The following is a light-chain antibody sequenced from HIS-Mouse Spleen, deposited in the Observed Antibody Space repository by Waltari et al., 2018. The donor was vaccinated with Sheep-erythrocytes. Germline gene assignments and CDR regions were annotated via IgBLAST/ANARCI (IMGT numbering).Light chain of an antibody. CDR1: LSVSSSY. CDR2: GAS. J-gene: IGKJ1*01. Sequence: IVLTQAPAPLSLSPGESVTLPCRASLSVSSSYLAWYQQKPGQAPRLLIYGASSRATGIPDRFSGSGSGTDFTLTISRLEPEDFAVYYCQQYGSSPRTFGQGTKVEIK. V-gene: IGKV3-20*01. CDR3: QQYGSSPRT.